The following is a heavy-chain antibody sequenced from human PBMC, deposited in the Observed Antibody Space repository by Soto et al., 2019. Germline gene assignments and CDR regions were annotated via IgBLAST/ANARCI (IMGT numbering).Heavy chain of an antibody. J-gene: IGHJ4*02. Sequence: GGSLRLSCAASGFTFSSYAMSWVRQAPGKGLEWVSAISGSGGSTYYADSVKGRFTISRDNSKNTLYLQMNSLRAEDTAVYYCAKDLGLAPTTVTTYLPNFDYWGQGTLVTVSS. CDR2: ISGSGGST. V-gene: IGHV3-23*01. D-gene: IGHD4-4*01. CDR1: GFTFSSYA. CDR3: AKDLGLAPTTVTTYLPNFDY.